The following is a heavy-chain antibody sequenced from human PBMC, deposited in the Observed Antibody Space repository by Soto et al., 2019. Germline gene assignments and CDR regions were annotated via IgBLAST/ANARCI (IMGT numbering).Heavy chain of an antibody. V-gene: IGHV4-4*02. CDR3: VRSVPAATWAYNGMDV. Sequence: TSETLSLTCAVSGGSVESSSCWSWVRQAPGKGLEWIGEIYHSGTFNYNPSLASRVSVSVDKSTNQFSLNLNSVTAADTAVYYCVRSVPAATWAYNGMDVWGQGTTGTVSS. J-gene: IGHJ6*02. CDR1: GGSVESSSC. CDR2: IYHSGTF. D-gene: IGHD2-15*01.